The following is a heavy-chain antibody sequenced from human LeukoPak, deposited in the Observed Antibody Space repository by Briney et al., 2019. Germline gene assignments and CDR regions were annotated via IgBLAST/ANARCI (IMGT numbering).Heavy chain of an antibody. V-gene: IGHV1-18*04. D-gene: IGHD4/OR15-4a*01. CDR1: GHTFTSYG. J-gene: IGHJ6*02. CDR2: INPQKTNT. CDR3: ARRKYGADYNGMDV. Sequence: GASVKVSRKASGHTFTSYGINWVRLARGRGPEYMASINPQKTNTNYAQKFQGRVTVTADTSTNTAYMEVRSLRSDDTAIYYCARRKYGADYNGMDVWGQGTTVTVSS.